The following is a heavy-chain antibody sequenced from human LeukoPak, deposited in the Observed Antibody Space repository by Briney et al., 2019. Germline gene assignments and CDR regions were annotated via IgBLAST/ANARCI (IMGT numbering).Heavy chain of an antibody. J-gene: IGHJ6*04. CDR1: GGSISSYY. D-gene: IGHD2-2*01. Sequence: SETLSLTCTVSGGSISSYYGSWIRQPPGEGLEWSGYIYYSGSTNYNPSLKSRVTISVDTSKNQFSLKLSSVTAADTAVYYCARDCSSTSCPRGGYYGMDVWGKGTTVTVSS. CDR2: IYYSGST. CDR3: ARDCSSTSCPRGGYYGMDV. V-gene: IGHV4-59*01.